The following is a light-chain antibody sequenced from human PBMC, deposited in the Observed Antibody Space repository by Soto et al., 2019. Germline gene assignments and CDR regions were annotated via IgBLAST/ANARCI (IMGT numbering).Light chain of an antibody. CDR3: CSYAGSNTDYL. J-gene: IGLJ1*01. Sequence: QSALTQPPSASGSSGQSVTISCTGSSSDIGAYDYVSWYQQHPGKVPKLIIYEVTKRPSGVPDRFSGSKSGNTASLTVSGLQADDDADYCCCSYAGSNTDYLFGPGTKVTVL. CDR1: SSDIGAYDY. V-gene: IGLV2-8*01. CDR2: EVT.